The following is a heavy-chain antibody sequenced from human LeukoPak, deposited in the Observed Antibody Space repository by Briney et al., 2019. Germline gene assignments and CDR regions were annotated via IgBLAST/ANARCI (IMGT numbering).Heavy chain of an antibody. J-gene: IGHJ6*03. CDR3: ARDYYDFWSGYYYYYYYIDV. CDR1: GYTFTSYD. Sequence: ASVKVSCKASGYTFTSYDINWVRQATGQGLEWWGWMNPNSGNTGYAQKFQGRVTMTRNTSISTAYMELSSLRSEDTAVYYCARDYYDFWSGYYYYYYYIDVWGKGTTVTFSS. CDR2: MNPNSGNT. D-gene: IGHD3-3*01. V-gene: IGHV1-8*01.